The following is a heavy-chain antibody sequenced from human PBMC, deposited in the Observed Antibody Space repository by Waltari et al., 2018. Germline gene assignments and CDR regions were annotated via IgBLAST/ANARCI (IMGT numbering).Heavy chain of an antibody. J-gene: IGHJ4*02. D-gene: IGHD3-10*01. V-gene: IGHV3-23*01. Sequence: EVQLLASGGGLVQPGGSLRLSCAASGFTFRSYALSWLPPAPGKGLEWVSAISGSGGSTYYADAVKGRFTISRDNSKNTLYLQMNSLRAEDTAVYYCAKGRKGSYYNVQGYWGQGTLVTVSS. CDR2: ISGSGGST. CDR1: GFTFRSYA. CDR3: AKGRKGSYYNVQGY.